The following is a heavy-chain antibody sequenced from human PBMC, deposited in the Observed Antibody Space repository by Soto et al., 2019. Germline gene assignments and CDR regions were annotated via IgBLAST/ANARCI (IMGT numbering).Heavy chain of an antibody. CDR2: IWYDGSNK. J-gene: IGHJ6*02. D-gene: IGHD3-22*01. CDR1: GFTFSSYG. Sequence: QVQLVESGGGVVQPGRSVRLSCAASGFTFSSYGMHWVRQAPGKGLEWVAVIWYDGSNKYYADSVKGRFTISRDNSKNTLYLQMNSLRAEDTAVYYCARDRGDSSGYYNYYGMDVWGQGTTVTVSS. V-gene: IGHV3-33*01. CDR3: ARDRGDSSGYYNYYGMDV.